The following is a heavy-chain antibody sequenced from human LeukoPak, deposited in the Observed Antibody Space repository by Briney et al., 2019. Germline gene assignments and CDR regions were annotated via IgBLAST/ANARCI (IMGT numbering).Heavy chain of an antibody. Sequence: GGSLRLSCAASGFTFNTYWMHWVRQAPGKGLEWVAVISYDGSNKYYADSVKGRFTISRDNSKNTLYPQMNSLRAEDTAVYYCARDPEWFGDPTGGYWGQGTLVTVSS. D-gene: IGHD3-10*01. J-gene: IGHJ4*02. V-gene: IGHV3-30-3*01. CDR3: ARDPEWFGDPTGGY. CDR2: ISYDGSNK. CDR1: GFTFNTYW.